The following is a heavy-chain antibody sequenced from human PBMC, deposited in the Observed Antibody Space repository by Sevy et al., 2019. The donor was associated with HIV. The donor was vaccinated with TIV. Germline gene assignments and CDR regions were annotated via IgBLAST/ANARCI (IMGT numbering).Heavy chain of an antibody. V-gene: IGHV3-23*01. J-gene: IGHJ2*01. CDR3: AQSGGSSSTQRYFDL. D-gene: IGHD6-13*01. Sequence: GGSLRLSCAASGFTFSSYAMSWVRQAPGKGLEWVSGISASGGSTYYADSVKGRFTISRDNSKNTRYVQMNSLRAEDTAVYYCAQSGGSSSTQRYFDLWGRGTLVTVSS. CDR1: GFTFSSYA. CDR2: ISASGGST.